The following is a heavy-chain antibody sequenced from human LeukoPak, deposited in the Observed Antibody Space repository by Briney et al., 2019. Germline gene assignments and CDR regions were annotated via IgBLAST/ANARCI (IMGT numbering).Heavy chain of an antibody. CDR1: GFTFADQP. CDR2: IRTTDYGGTA. J-gene: IGHJ4*02. D-gene: IGHD5-12*01. CDR3: CRGYATLPY. V-gene: IGHV3-49*04. Sequence: GGSLRPSCSASGFTFADQPFTWVRQAPGKGLEWVAFIRTTDYGGTAEYATSVKGRFTVSRDDSKSMVYLQMDSLQSEDTAVYYCCRGYATLPYWGQGTLVTVSS.